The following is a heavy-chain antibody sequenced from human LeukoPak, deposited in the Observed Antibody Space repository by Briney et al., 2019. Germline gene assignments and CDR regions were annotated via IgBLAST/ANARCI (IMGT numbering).Heavy chain of an antibody. D-gene: IGHD3-3*01. V-gene: IGHV3-48*02. CDR2: ISSSSSTI. Sequence: AGGSLRLSWAASGFTFSSYSMKWVRQAPGKGVEWVSYISSSSSTIYYADPVKGRFTISRDNAKNSLYLQMNSLRDEDTAVYYCARSYDFWDYYYMDVWGKGTTVTVSS. CDR3: ARSYDFWDYYYMDV. CDR1: GFTFSSYS. J-gene: IGHJ6*03.